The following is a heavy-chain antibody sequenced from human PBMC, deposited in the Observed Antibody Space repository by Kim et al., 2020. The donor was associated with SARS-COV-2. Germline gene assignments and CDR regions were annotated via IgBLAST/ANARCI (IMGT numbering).Heavy chain of an antibody. D-gene: IGHD3-3*01. J-gene: IGHJ3*02. CDR3: ARDNRRIIRGAFDI. Sequence: ADSVKGRFTISRDNSKNTLYLQMNSLRAEDTAVYYCARDNRRIIRGAFDIWGQGTMVTVSS. V-gene: IGHV3-30*01.